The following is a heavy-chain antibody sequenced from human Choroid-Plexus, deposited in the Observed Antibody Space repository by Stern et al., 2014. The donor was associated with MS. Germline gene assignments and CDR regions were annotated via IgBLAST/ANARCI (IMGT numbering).Heavy chain of an antibody. V-gene: IGHV3-30*18. CDR2: VSYDGSNK. D-gene: IGHD2-2*01. CDR3: AKDRQYVPSFFDH. Sequence: QVQLVQSGGGVVQPGRPLRLSCGGSGFTFGRCAMHWGRQAPGNGLEGVGGVSYDGSNKYYADSLKGRFTISRDNSQNTLYMQMSSLTPEDTAVYYCAKDRQYVPSFFDHWGQGSLVTVSS. CDR1: GFTFGRCA. J-gene: IGHJ5*02.